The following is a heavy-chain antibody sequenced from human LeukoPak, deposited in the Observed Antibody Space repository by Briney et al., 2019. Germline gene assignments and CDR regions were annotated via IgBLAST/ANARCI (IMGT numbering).Heavy chain of an antibody. J-gene: IGHJ4*02. CDR3: ATLLYCSNTSCTNFDY. V-gene: IGHV3-15*01. Sequence: GGSLRLSCAASGFSFNNAWMNWVRQAPGKGLEWVGRIKCKTDGGTTDYAAHVKGRFTISRDDSKNTLYLQMNSLKTEDTAVYYCATLLYCSNTSCTNFDYWGQGTLVTVSS. CDR2: IKCKTDGGTT. D-gene: IGHD2-2*01. CDR1: GFSFNNAW.